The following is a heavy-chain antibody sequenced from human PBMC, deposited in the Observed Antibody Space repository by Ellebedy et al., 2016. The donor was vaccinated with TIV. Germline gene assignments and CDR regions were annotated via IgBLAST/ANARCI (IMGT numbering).Heavy chain of an antibody. CDR1: GFSLNTRGVG. CDR3: AHSGEYFASHQENWFDP. CDR2: IYWDDYK. V-gene: IGHV2-5*02. J-gene: IGHJ5*02. Sequence: SGPTLVKPTQTLTLTCSFSGFSLNTRGVGVGWIRQPPGKALEWLALIYWDDYKRYSPSLKSRLSITKDTSKNQVVLAVTNMDPVDTATYFCAHSGEYFASHQENWFDPWGQGTLVTVSS. D-gene: IGHD3-9*01.